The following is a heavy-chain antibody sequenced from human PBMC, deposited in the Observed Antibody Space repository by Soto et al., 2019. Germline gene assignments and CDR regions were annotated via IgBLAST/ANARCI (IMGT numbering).Heavy chain of an antibody. Sequence: GGSLRLSCAASGITFRNYAMSWVRQSPGKGLEWVSGLSVSGVSTYYADSVKGRFTISRDTSKNTLYLQMTSLRAEDTAVYYCATDLPGGEDDHYGMDVWGQGTTVTVSS. J-gene: IGHJ6*02. CDR1: GITFRNYA. V-gene: IGHV3-23*01. CDR3: ATDLPGGEDDHYGMDV. D-gene: IGHD2-21*01. CDR2: LSVSGVST.